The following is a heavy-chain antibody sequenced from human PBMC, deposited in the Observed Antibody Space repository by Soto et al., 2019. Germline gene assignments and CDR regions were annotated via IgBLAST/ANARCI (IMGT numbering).Heavy chain of an antibody. V-gene: IGHV3-33*01. CDR2: IWYDGSNK. D-gene: IGHD3-3*01. J-gene: IGHJ4*02. CDR1: GFTFSSYG. Sequence: GGSLRLSCAASGFTFSSYGMHWVRQAPGKGLEWVAVIWYDGSNKYYADSVKGRFTISRDNSKNTLYLQMNSLRAEDTAVYYCARDYDTPHGHFDYWGQGTLVTVSS. CDR3: ARDYDTPHGHFDY.